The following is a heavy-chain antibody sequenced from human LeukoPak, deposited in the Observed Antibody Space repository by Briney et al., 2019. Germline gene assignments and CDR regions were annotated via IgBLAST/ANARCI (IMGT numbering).Heavy chain of an antibody. CDR2: INADGGRT. V-gene: IGHV3-43*02. CDR3: GTRAFYHSLDV. J-gene: IGHJ6*02. Sequence: GGSLRLSCSASGFTLGPYAMHWVRQRPGKGLEWVAHINADGGRTFYADSVEGRFTISRDNSTDSLYLQMNSLTTDDTALYYCGTRAFYHSLDVWGQGTTVTVSS. D-gene: IGHD2/OR15-2a*01. CDR1: GFTLGPYA.